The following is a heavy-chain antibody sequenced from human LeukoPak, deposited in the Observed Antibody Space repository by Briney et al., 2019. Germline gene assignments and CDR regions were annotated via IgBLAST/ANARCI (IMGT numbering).Heavy chain of an antibody. V-gene: IGHV3-23*01. CDR2: ICSGGTR. Sequence: PGGSLRLSCAASGFTFSSHMMTWVPQAPGKGLEYVSGICSGGTRYDADSVRGRFTISRDNSRNTLYLQMSSLRAEDTAIYYCAKAGGLAIEYFQNWGQGTLVTVSS. D-gene: IGHD3-10*01. CDR1: GFTFSSHM. CDR3: AKAGGLAIEYFQN. J-gene: IGHJ1*01.